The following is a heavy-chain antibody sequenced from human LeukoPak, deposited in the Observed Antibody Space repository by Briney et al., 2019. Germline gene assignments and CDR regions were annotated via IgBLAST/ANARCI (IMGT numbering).Heavy chain of an antibody. CDR3: AKDNGRPGLPFDY. J-gene: IGHJ4*02. CDR2: IYSGGST. V-gene: IGHV3-53*01. D-gene: IGHD1-26*01. CDR1: GFTVSSNY. Sequence: GGSLRLSCAASGFTVSSNYMSWVRQAPGKGLEWVSVIYSGGSTYYADSVKGRFTISRDNSKSTLYLQMTSLRAEDTALYYCAKDNGRPGLPFDYWGQGTLVTVSS.